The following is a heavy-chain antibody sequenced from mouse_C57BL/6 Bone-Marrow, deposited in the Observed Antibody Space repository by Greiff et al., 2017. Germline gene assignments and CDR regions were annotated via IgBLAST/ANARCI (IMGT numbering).Heavy chain of an antibody. Sequence: VQLQQSGAELVRPGASVKLSCTASGFNIKDDYMHWVKQRPEQGLEWIGWIDPENGDTEYASKFQGKATITADTSSNTAYLQLSSLTSEDTAVYYCTTRITTGVAHYYAMDYWGQGTSVTVSS. J-gene: IGHJ4*01. CDR3: TTRITTGVAHYYAMDY. CDR1: GFNIKDDY. CDR2: IDPENGDT. V-gene: IGHV14-4*01. D-gene: IGHD1-1*01.